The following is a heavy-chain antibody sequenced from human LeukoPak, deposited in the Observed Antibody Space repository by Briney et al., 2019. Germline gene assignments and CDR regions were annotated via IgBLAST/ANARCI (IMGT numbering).Heavy chain of an antibody. CDR2: IYPGASDT. D-gene: IGHD3-9*01. CDR3: ARPYDNRAY. J-gene: IGHJ4*02. V-gene: IGHV5-51*01. Sequence: GESLKISCKGSGYKFSNSWIGWVRQMSGKGLEWMGIIYPGASDTRYSPSFQGQVTISADKSINTAYLQWTSLTASDTAMYYCARPYDNRAYWGQGTLVTVSS. CDR1: GYKFSNSW.